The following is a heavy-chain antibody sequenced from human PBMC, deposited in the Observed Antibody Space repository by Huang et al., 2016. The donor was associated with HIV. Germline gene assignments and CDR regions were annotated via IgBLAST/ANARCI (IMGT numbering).Heavy chain of an antibody. J-gene: IGHJ6*04. CDR3: MDV. V-gene: IGHV1-18*01. CDR1: NYNFGSHG. Sequence: QVQLVQSGAEVKKPGASVKVSCEASNYNFGSHGISWVRKAPGQGLEWMGWISVYNGDTKYAQKFQGRVTMTRETSTRTAYMELTSLRFDDTAVYYYMDVWGTGTTVTVSS. CDR2: ISVYNGDT.